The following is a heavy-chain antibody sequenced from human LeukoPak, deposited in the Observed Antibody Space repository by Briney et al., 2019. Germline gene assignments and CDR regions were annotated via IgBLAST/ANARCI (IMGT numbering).Heavy chain of an antibody. V-gene: IGHV3-66*01. CDR1: GFTFSAYA. CDR2: FYNGFNT. D-gene: IGHD5-18*01. Sequence: GGSLRLSCEASGFTFSAYAMTWVRQAPGKGLEWVSVFYNGFNTYYADSVKGRFTTSRDNSKNTLYLQMNSLRVEDTAVYFCATVGSGNTYGYGDYWGQGTLVTVSS. CDR3: ATVGSGNTYGYGDY. J-gene: IGHJ4*02.